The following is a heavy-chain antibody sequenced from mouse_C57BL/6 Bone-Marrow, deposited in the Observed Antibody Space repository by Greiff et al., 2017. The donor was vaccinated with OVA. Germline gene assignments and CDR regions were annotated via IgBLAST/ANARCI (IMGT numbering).Heavy chain of an antibody. D-gene: IGHD1-1*01. V-gene: IGHV14-4*01. CDR1: GFNIKDDY. Sequence: VQLQQSGAELVRPGASVKLSCTASGFNIKDDYMHWVKQRPEQGLEWIGWIDPENGDTEYASKFQGKATITADTSSNTAYLQLSSLTSEDTAVYYCTTGYYGSSHYWYFDVWGTGTTVTVSS. CDR2: IDPENGDT. J-gene: IGHJ1*03. CDR3: TTGYYGSSHYWYFDV.